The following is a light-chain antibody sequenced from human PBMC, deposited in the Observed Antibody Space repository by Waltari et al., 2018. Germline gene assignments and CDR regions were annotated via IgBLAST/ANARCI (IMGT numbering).Light chain of an antibody. CDR2: GAS. V-gene: IGKV3-15*01. J-gene: IGKJ1*01. CDR1: QRVSSG. Sequence: ETVMTQSPATLSVSPGERATLSCRARQRVSSGLAWYQQKPGQAPRLLIYGASTRATGIPARFSGSGSGTEFTLTISSLQSEDFAVYYCQQYNNWPGTFGQGTKVEIK. CDR3: QQYNNWPGT.